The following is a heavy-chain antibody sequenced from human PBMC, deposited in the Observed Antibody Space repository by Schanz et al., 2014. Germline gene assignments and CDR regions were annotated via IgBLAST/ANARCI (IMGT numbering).Heavy chain of an antibody. CDR2: VGDTGTTK. J-gene: IGHJ5*02. CDR3: ARDMTIAPA. V-gene: IGHV3-30*03. CDR1: GFPFSSHG. Sequence: QVQLVESGGGVVQPGRSLKLSCAASGFPFSSHGMHWVRQAPAKGLEWVAVVGDTGTTKFYADSVKGRFTISRDNSKNTLYLQMDTLRVEDTAMFYCARDMTIAPAWGQGTLVTVSS. D-gene: IGHD6-13*01.